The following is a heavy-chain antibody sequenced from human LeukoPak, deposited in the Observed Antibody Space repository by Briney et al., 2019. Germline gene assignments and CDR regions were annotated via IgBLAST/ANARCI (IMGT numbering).Heavy chain of an antibody. CDR1: GFTFSSYG. CDR2: ISYDGSNK. CDR3: AYFASGSLPNYLDY. Sequence: GGSLRLSCAASGFTFSSYGMHWVRQAPGKGLEWVAVISYDGSNKYYADSVKGRFTIPRDNSKNTLYLQMNSLRAEDTAVYYCAYFASGSLPNYLDYWGQGTLVTVSS. V-gene: IGHV3-30*03. J-gene: IGHJ4*02. D-gene: IGHD1-26*01.